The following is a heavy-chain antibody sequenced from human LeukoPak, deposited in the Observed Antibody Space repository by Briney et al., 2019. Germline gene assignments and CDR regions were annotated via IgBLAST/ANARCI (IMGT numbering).Heavy chain of an antibody. CDR3: AKGFGFLEWLLFDY. CDR2: ISSSSDYI. V-gene: IGHV3-21*04. CDR1: GFTFSTST. Sequence: GESLRLSCAASGFTFSTSTMNWVRQAPGKGLEWVSSISSSSDYIYYADSVKGRFTISRDNSKNTLYLQMNSLRAEDTAVYYCAKGFGFLEWLLFDYWGQGTLVTVSS. D-gene: IGHD3-3*01. J-gene: IGHJ4*02.